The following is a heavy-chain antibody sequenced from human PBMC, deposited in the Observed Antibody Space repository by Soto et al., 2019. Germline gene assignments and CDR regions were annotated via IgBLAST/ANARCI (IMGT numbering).Heavy chain of an antibody. D-gene: IGHD3-3*01. CDR2: ISYDGINK. Sequence: QVQLVESGGGVVQPGRSLRLSCAASGFIFSSYGMHWVRQAPGKGLEWVAVISYDGINKNHADSVKGRFTISRDNSKNTLHLQMNSLRAEATAVYYCAKDQSGYDHYAVDVWGQGTAVTVSS. J-gene: IGHJ6*02. CDR3: AKDQSGYDHYAVDV. CDR1: GFIFSSYG. V-gene: IGHV3-30*18.